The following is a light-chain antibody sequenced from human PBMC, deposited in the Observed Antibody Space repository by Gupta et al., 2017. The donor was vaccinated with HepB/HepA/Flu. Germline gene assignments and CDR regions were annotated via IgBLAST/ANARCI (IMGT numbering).Light chain of an antibody. V-gene: IGKV3-11*01. CDR1: QSVSSY. CDR3: QQRCNWPPT. CDR2: DSS. J-gene: IGKJ5*01. Sequence: EIVLTQSLATLSLSPGESATLSCRASQSVSSYLAWHQHRPGQAPRLLIYDSSNRATDVPARFSGSGSGTDFTLTISSLEPEDFAVYYCQQRCNWPPTFGQGTRLEIK.